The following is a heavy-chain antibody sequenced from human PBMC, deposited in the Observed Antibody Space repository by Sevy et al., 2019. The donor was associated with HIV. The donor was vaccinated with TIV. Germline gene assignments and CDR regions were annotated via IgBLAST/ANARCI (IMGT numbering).Heavy chain of an antibody. CDR3: ARSIAAIGPDY. V-gene: IGHV3-7*01. J-gene: IGHJ4*02. Sequence: GVLRLSCAGSGFTFSSYWMTWVRQAPGTGLEWVANIKQDGSMKYYVNSVKGRFTISRDNAKNSVYLQMNSLRAEDTAIYYCARSIAAIGPDYWGQGTLVTVSS. CDR2: IKQDGSMK. D-gene: IGHD6-13*01. CDR1: GFTFSSYW.